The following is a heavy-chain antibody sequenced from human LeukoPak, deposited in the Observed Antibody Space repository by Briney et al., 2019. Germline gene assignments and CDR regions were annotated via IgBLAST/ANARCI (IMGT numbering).Heavy chain of an antibody. CDR3: ARDLRGSHDF. J-gene: IGHJ4*02. Sequence: ASVKVSCKASGYSLITYDINWVRQAPGQGLEWMGWMNPHSGNAGYAQKFQGRVTIISDNSINTAYMELSSLRSEDTAIYYCARDLRGSHDFWGQGTLVTVSS. CDR2: MNPHSGNA. D-gene: IGHD3-10*01. CDR1: GYSLITYD. V-gene: IGHV1-8*03.